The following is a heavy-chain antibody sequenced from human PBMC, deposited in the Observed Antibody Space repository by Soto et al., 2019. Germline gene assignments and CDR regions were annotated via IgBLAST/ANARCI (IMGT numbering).Heavy chain of an antibody. CDR2: IIPIFGTA. V-gene: IGHV1-69*12. CDR3: AVVITRRYYRGMEV. CDR1: GGTFSSYA. Sequence: QVQLVQSGAEVKKPGSSVKVSCKASGGTFSSYAISWVRQAPGQGLEWMGGIIPIFGTANYAQKFQGRVTLTEYESTSTAYMELSSLISEDAAVYYCAVVITRRYYRGMEVWGQGTTVTVSS. J-gene: IGHJ6*02. D-gene: IGHD3-22*01.